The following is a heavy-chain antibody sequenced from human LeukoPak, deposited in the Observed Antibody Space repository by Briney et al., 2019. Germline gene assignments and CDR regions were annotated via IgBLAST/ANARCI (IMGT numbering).Heavy chain of an antibody. CDR1: GFPFSSYW. CDR2: INSDGSAT. Sequence: GGSLRLSCAASGFPFSSYWMHWVRQVPGKGLLWVSRINSDGSATIYADSVRGRFTISRDNAKNTLYLQISGLRVEDTAVYHCASDSPYYGMDVWGQGTTVTVSS. CDR3: ASDSPYYGMDV. V-gene: IGHV3-74*01. J-gene: IGHJ6*02.